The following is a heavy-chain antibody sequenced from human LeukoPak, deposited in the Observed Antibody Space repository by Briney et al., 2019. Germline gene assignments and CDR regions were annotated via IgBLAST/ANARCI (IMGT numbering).Heavy chain of an antibody. V-gene: IGHV4-34*01. CDR3: ARGGTTGTTRVYNWFDP. CDR1: GGSFSGYY. J-gene: IGHJ5*02. D-gene: IGHD1-1*01. Sequence: KPSETLSLTCAVYGGSFSGYYWSWIRQPPGKGLEWIGVINHSGSTNYNPSLKSRVTISVDTSKNQFSLKLSSVTAADTAVYYCARGGTTGTTRVYNWFDPWGQGTLVTVSS. CDR2: INHSGST.